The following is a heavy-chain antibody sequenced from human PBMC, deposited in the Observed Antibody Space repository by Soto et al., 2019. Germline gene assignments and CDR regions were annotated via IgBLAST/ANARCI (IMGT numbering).Heavy chain of an antibody. D-gene: IGHD3-16*01. CDR1: GASVSSGGYY. CDR3: ARGWNGGLGGTHRDWVDT. Sequence: QVQLQESGPGLVKPQETLSLTCTVSGASVSSGGYYWTWIRQPPGKGLEWIGYVYYSGSINYNTSTKSRVTISVDTSRNQFSLELSSVTAADTVGYYCARGWNGGLGGTHRDWVDTWGQGTLVTVSA. J-gene: IGHJ5*02. V-gene: IGHV4-61*08. CDR2: VYYSGSI.